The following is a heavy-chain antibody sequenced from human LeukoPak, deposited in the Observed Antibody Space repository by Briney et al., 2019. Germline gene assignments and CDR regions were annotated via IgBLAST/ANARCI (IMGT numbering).Heavy chain of an antibody. CDR2: AYGDGSNK. CDR1: GLTFSSYA. J-gene: IGHJ4*02. CDR3: ATGGGHYYDH. Sequence: GGSLRLSCAASGLTFSSYAMSWVRQAPGKGLEWVAVAYGDGSNKFYADSVKGRFTISKDISKSTLYVQMDNLRAEDTALYYCATGGGHYYDHWGQGTLVTVSS. V-gene: IGHV3-33*08. D-gene: IGHD2-21*02.